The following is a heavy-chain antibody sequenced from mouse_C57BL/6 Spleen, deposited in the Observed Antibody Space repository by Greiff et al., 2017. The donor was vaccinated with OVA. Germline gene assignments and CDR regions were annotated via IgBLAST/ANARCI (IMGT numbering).Heavy chain of an antibody. CDR1: GFTFSDYY. D-gene: IGHD3-3*01. J-gene: IGHJ1*03. CDR2: INYDGSST. CDR3: ARDVGDFDV. Sequence: EVKVVESEGGLVQPGSSMKLSCTASGFTFSDYYMAWVRQVPEKGLEWVANINYDGSSTYYLDSLKSRFIISRDNAKNILYLQMSSLKSEDTATYYCARDVGDFDVWGTGTTVTVSS. V-gene: IGHV5-16*01.